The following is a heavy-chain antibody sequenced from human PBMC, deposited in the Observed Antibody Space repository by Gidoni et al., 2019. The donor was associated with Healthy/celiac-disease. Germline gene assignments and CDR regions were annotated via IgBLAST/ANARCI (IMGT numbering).Heavy chain of an antibody. D-gene: IGHD3-10*01. Sequence: QVQLLESVVCVVQPGGSLRLSCAASGFTFSSYGMHCVRQAPGKGLEWVSFIRYDGSNKYYAESVKGRLTISRDNSKNTLYLQMNSLRAEDTAVYDCAKDFTAASIDYGSGSYYTGGRAFDIWGQGTMVTVSS. J-gene: IGHJ3*02. V-gene: IGHV3-30*02. CDR1: GFTFSSYG. CDR3: AKDFTAASIDYGSGSYYTGGRAFDI. CDR2: IRYDGSNK.